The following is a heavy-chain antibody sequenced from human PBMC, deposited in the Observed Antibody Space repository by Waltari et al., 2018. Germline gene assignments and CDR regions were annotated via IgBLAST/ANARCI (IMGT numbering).Heavy chain of an antibody. J-gene: IGHJ4*02. V-gene: IGHV1-8*03. CDR2: MNPKSGNS. CDR3: ARGRGFLESLMY. Sequence: QVHLAQSGAEVRKPGASVKVSCKASGYTFASYDIHWVRQATGQGLEWMGGMNPKSGNSGYAQKFQGRVTLTRNTSITTAYMEVSSLRSEDTALYYCARGRGFLESLMYWGQGTLVTVSS. CDR1: GYTFASYD. D-gene: IGHD3-3*01.